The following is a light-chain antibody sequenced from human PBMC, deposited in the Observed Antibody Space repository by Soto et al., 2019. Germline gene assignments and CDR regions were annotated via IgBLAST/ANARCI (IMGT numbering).Light chain of an antibody. CDR1: PTVTSH. J-gene: IGKJ1*01. CDR2: GTS. CDR3: HQYNFWPS. Sequence: EIVMPQSPSTLSVSPGERAALPCRASPTVTSHFGWDRQKPGQAPRLLLDGTSTRATGVPARFSGSGSATEFTLSISSLQSEDFAVYYCHQYNFWPSFGQGTKVDI. V-gene: IGKV3-15*01.